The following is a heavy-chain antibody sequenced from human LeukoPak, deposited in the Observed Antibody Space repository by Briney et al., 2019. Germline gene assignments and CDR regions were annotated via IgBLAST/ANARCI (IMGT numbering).Heavy chain of an antibody. CDR2: ISSSGGST. D-gene: IGHD3-3*01. V-gene: IGHV3-23*01. CDR1: RFTFSSYG. J-gene: IGHJ5*02. CDR3: AKNYDFWSGYSNWFDP. Sequence: GGSLRLSCAPYRFTFSSYGMSWVRQAPGKGLEWDSAISSSGGSTYYADSVKGRFTISRDNSKNTLYLQMNSLRAEDTAVYYCAKNYDFWSGYSNWFDPWGQGTLVTVSS.